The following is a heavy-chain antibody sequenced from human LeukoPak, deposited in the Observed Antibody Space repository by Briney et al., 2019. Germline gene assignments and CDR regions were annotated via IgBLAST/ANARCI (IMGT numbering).Heavy chain of an antibody. CDR2: ISYDGSNK. CDR1: GFTFSSYA. D-gene: IGHD5-18*01. V-gene: IGHV3-30-3*01. Sequence: GGSLRLSCAASGFTFSSYAMHWVRQAPGKGLEWVAVISYDGSNKYYADSVKGRFTISRDNSRNTLHLQMNSLRAEDTAVYYCARVGVGYSYGSPNFDYWGQGTLVTVSS. CDR3: ARVGVGYSYGSPNFDY. J-gene: IGHJ4*02.